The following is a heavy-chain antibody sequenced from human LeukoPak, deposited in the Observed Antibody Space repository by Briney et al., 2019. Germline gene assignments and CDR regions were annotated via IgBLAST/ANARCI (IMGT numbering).Heavy chain of an antibody. J-gene: IGHJ5*02. D-gene: IGHD6-13*01. CDR3: ARGRAAGTVDWLGP. CDR2: MNPNSGNT. CDR1: RYTFTSYD. Sequence: ASVKVSCKASRYTFTSYDINWVRQATGQGLEWLGWMNPNSGNTGYAQKFQGRVTMTRNTSISTAYMELSSLRSEDTAVYYCARGRAAGTVDWLGPWGQGTLVTVSS. V-gene: IGHV1-8*01.